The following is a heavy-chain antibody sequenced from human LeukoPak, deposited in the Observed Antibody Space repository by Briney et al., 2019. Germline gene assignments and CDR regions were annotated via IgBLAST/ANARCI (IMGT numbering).Heavy chain of an antibody. CDR1: GFTFSDYW. V-gene: IGHV3-7*01. J-gene: IGHJ5*02. D-gene: IGHD3-10*01. CDR2: IWPDGSDK. Sequence: GSLRLSCAASGFTFSDYWMAWVRQVPGKGLEWVANIWPDGSDKYHVDSVRGRFTISRDNAQNSLNLQMNSLRAEDSGVYYCGRWGVNAGLDRWGQGTLVIVSS. CDR3: GRWGVNAGLDR.